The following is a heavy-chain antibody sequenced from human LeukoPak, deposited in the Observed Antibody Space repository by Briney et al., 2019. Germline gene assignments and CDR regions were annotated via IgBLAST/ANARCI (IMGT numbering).Heavy chain of an antibody. J-gene: IGHJ4*02. CDR2: ISYDGSNK. D-gene: IGHD3-16*01. V-gene: IGHV3-30-3*01. CDR3: AKVSVGGEPYYFDY. CDR1: GFTFSSYA. Sequence: GGSLRLSCAASGFTFSSYAMHWVRQAPGKGLEWVAVISYDGSNKYYADSVKGRFTISRDNSKNMLYLQMNSLRAEDTAVYYCAKVSVGGEPYYFDYWGQGTLVTVSS.